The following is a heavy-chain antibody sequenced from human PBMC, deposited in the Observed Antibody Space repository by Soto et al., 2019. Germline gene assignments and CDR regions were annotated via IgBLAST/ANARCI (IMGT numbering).Heavy chain of an antibody. D-gene: IGHD6-13*01. Sequence: QVQLQESGPGLVKPSQTLSLTCTVSGGSISSGDYYWSWIRQPPGKGLEWIGYIYYSGSTYYNPSLKSRVTISVDTAKNHFSLTLSAGTAADTAVYYWARERPDGSRLDPWGQGTLVTVSS. CDR2: IYYSGST. CDR1: GGSISSGDYY. J-gene: IGHJ5*02. CDR3: ARERPDGSRLDP. V-gene: IGHV4-30-4*01.